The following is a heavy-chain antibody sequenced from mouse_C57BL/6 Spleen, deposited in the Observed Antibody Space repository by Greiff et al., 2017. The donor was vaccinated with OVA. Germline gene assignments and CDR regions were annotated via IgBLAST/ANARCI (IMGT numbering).Heavy chain of an antibody. CDR2: IHPSASDT. CDR3: AICADSSGYAFDY. Sequence: QVQLQQPGAELVKPGASVKVSCKASGYTFTSYWMHWVKQRPGQGLEWIGRIHPSASDTNYNQKFKGKATLTVDKSSSTAYMRLSSLTSEDSAVYSGAICADSSGYAFDYWGQGTTLTVSS. CDR1: GYTFTSYW. V-gene: IGHV1-74*01. J-gene: IGHJ2*01. D-gene: IGHD3-2*02.